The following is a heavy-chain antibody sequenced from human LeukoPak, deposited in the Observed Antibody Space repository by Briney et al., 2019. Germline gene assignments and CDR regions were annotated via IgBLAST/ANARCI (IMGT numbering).Heavy chain of an antibody. CDR3: ARALGFTMVRGVPKNWFDP. J-gene: IGHJ5*02. Sequence: SETLSLTCTVTGGSISSSSYYWGWIRQPPGKGLEWIGSIYYSGSTYYNPSLKSRVTISVDTSKNQFSLKLSSVTAADTAVYYCARALGFTMVRGVPKNWFDPWGQETLVTVSS. CDR1: GGSISSSSYY. V-gene: IGHV4-39*07. CDR2: IYYSGST. D-gene: IGHD3-10*01.